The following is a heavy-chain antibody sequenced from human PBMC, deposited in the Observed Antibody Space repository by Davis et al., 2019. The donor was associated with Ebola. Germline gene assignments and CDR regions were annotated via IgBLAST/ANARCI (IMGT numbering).Heavy chain of an antibody. CDR2: ITQSEIT. Sequence: PGGSLRLSCAVYGGSVTGYYWSWIRQPPGKGLEWIGEITQSEITTYNASLTSRVTISVDTSQNQVSLKVRSVTVADTAVYFCARRSGSHWPPDYWGQGTLVTVSS. CDR3: ARRSGSHWPPDY. CDR1: GGSVTGYY. V-gene: IGHV4-34*01. J-gene: IGHJ4*02. D-gene: IGHD3-3*01.